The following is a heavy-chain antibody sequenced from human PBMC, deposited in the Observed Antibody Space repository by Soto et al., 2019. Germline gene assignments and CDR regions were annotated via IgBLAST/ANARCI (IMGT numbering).Heavy chain of an antibody. J-gene: IGHJ4*02. Sequence: GGSLRLSCAGSGFTFSNFWMHWVRQAPGKGLVWVARINTDGSVTSHADSVKGRFTISRDNAKSTLYLQMTSLREGDSAIYYCARQTGLGATNYWGRGTLVTVSS. CDR2: INTDGSVT. D-gene: IGHD1-26*01. V-gene: IGHV3-74*01. CDR3: ARQTGLGATNY. CDR1: GFTFSNFW.